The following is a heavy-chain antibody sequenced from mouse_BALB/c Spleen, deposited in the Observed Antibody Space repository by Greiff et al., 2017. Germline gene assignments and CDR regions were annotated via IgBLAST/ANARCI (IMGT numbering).Heavy chain of an antibody. CDR2: IDPANGNT. CDR3: ARSDYYGSYFDV. J-gene: IGHJ1*01. CDR1: GFNIKDTY. V-gene: IGHV14-3*02. D-gene: IGHD1-1*01. Sequence: EVQLQQSGAELVKPGASVKLSCTASGFNIKDTYMHWVKQRPEQGLEWIGRIDPANGNTKYDPKFQGKATITADTSSNTAYLQLSSLTSEDTAVYYCARSDYYGSYFDVWGAGTTVTVSS.